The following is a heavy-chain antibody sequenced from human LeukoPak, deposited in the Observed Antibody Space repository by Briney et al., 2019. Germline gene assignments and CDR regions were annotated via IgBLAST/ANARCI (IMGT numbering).Heavy chain of an antibody. D-gene: IGHD5-18*01. J-gene: IGHJ4*02. CDR3: ARQGYSYGWYYFDY. CDR2: INHSGST. V-gene: IGHV4-34*01. Sequence: SETLSLTCAVYGGSFSGYYWSWIRQPPGKGLEWIGEINHSGSTNYNPSLKSRVTISVDTSKNQLSLKLSSVTAADTAVYYCARQGYSYGWYYFDYWGQGTLVTVSS. CDR1: GGSFSGYY.